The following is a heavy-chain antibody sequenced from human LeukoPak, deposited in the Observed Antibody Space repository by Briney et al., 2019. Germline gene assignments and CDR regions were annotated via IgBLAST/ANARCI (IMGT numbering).Heavy chain of an antibody. Sequence: ASVKVSCKTFGYTLTGYGITWVRTAPGQGLEWMGWISAYNGNTNYAQKFQGRVTMITDASTSTAYMELRSLRSDDTAVYYCARGQTGSDYGDPDPLGYWGQGTLVTVSS. CDR1: GYTLTGYG. CDR2: ISAYNGNT. CDR3: ARGQTGSDYGDPDPLGY. V-gene: IGHV1-18*01. D-gene: IGHD4-17*01. J-gene: IGHJ4*02.